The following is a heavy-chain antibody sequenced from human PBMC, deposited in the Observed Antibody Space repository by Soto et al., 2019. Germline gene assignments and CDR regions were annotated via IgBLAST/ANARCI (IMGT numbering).Heavy chain of an antibody. J-gene: IGHJ4*02. Sequence: PSVTMSVPSTVAGGNIISYSWNCIRQKTGKGLEWIGYVYYSGSTNYNPSLKSRVTISVDTSKNQFSLKLSSVTAADTAIYYCAREPRHGDRIYYFDFWGQRTLVT. CDR3: AREPRHGDRIYYFDF. CDR2: VYYSGST. CDR1: GGNIISYS. D-gene: IGHD2-21*02. V-gene: IGHV4-59*01.